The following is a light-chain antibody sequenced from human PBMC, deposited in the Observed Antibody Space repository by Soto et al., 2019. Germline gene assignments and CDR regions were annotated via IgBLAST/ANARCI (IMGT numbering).Light chain of an antibody. Sequence: DIVMTQSPDSLAVSLGERATINCKSSQSVLYSSNNKNYLAWYQQKPGQPPKLLIYWASTRESGVPDRFSGSGSGTDSTLTISSLQAEDVAIYYCQQYYSTPPTFGPGTKVDMK. CDR3: QQYYSTPPT. CDR2: WAS. CDR1: QSVLYSSNNKNY. V-gene: IGKV4-1*01. J-gene: IGKJ3*01.